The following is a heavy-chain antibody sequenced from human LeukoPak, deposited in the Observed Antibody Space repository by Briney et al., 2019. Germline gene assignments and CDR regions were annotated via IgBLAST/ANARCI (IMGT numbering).Heavy chain of an antibody. Sequence: GGSLRLSCAASGFTFSSYEMNWVRQAPGKGLEWVAVISYDGSNKYYADSVKGRFTISRDNSKNTLYLQMNSLRAEDTAVYYCAKGSSNIAAAGMAYYYYYMDVWGKGTTVTVSS. CDR1: GFTFSSYE. V-gene: IGHV3-30*18. J-gene: IGHJ6*03. CDR3: AKGSSNIAAAGMAYYYYYMDV. CDR2: ISYDGSNK. D-gene: IGHD6-13*01.